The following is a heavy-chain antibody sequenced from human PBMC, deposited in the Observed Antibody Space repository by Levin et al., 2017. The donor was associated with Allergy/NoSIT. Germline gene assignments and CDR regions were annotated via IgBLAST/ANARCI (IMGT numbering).Heavy chain of an antibody. J-gene: IGHJ6*02. V-gene: IGHV4-59*01. D-gene: IGHD2-15*01. CDR1: GGSIGSYY. CDR3: ARKNGGYGMDV. CDR2: MYGGST. Sequence: PSETLSLTCSVSGGSIGSYYWSWIRQPPGKGLEWIGYMYGGSTVYNPSLKSRVSISVDRSNNQVFLKLSSVSAADTAVYYCARKNGGYGMDVWGQGTTVTVSS.